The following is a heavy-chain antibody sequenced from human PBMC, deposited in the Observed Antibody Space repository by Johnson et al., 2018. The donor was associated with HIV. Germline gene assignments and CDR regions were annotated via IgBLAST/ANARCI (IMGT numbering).Heavy chain of an antibody. J-gene: IGHJ3*02. V-gene: IGHV3-73*01. Sequence: MQLVESGGGVVQPGRSLRLSCAASGFTLSGSHIHWVRQASGKGLEWVGRVRTEAKSHATAYAASVTGRFSISRDDSKNTLYLQMNSLKTEDTAVYYCTTEGDAFDIWGQGTVVTVSS. CDR2: VRTEAKSHAT. CDR3: TTEGDAFDI. CDR1: GFTLSGSH.